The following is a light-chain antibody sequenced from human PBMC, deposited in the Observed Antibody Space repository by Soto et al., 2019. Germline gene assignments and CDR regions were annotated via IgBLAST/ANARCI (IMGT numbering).Light chain of an antibody. CDR2: EGS. J-gene: IGKJ5*01. Sequence: DIVLTQSPATLSLSPGETATLSCRASQSVSSYLAWYQQTAGQAPRLLIYEGSNRATGIPTRFSGSGSGKDWTLTISGLESEDSAVHSFYERSNGALVTFGQGTRLEIK. CDR3: YERSNGALVT. V-gene: IGKV3-11*01. CDR1: QSVSSY.